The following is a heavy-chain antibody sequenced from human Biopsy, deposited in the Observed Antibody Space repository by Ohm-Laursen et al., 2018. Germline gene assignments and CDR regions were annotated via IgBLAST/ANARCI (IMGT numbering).Heavy chain of an antibody. CDR2: MSNSGST. CDR3: VRVSVTAYALRRWFFDL. CDR1: RGSISSYY. Sequence: GTLSLTCTVSRGSISSYYWRWIRQPPGKGLVWIGYMSNSGSTNYNPSIKTRVTISLDTPKNQFFLKLSSVTPADTAVFYCVRVSVTAYALRRWFFDLWGRGTLVTVSS. V-gene: IGHV4-59*01. D-gene: IGHD2-21*02. J-gene: IGHJ2*01.